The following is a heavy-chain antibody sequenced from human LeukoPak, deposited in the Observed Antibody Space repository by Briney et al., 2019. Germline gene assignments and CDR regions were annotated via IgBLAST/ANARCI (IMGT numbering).Heavy chain of an antibody. CDR1: GYTFTGYY. D-gene: IGHD3-9*01. V-gene: IGHV1-2*02. J-gene: IGHJ4*02. Sequence: ASVKVSCKASGYTFTGYYMHWVRQAPGQGLEWMGWINPNSGGTNYAQKFQGRVTMTRDTSISTAYMELSRLRSDDTAVYYRATGYPKRRPSDMLTVPLFDYWGQGSLVIVSS. CDR3: ATGYPKRRPSDMLTVPLFDY. CDR2: INPNSGGT.